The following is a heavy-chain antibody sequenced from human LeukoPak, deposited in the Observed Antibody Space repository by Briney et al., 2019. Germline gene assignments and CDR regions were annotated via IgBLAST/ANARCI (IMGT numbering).Heavy chain of an antibody. V-gene: IGHV3-23*01. D-gene: IGHD4-17*01. J-gene: IGHJ4*02. CDR3: AKAAGVNPVYGEIDY. Sequence: GVSLRLSCAASGFTFSSYATSWVRQAPGKGLEWVSAISGSGGSTYYADSVKGRFTISRDNSKNTLYLQMNSLRAEDTAVYYCAKAAGVNPVYGEIDYWGQGTLVTVSS. CDR2: ISGSGGST. CDR1: GFTFSSYA.